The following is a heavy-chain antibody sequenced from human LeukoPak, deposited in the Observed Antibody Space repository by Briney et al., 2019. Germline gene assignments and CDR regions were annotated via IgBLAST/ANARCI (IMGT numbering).Heavy chain of an antibody. V-gene: IGHV3-23*01. CDR1: GFTFSSYA. CDR2: ISGSGGST. Sequence: GGSLRLSCAASGFTFSSYAMSWVRQAPGKGLEWVSAISGSGGSTYYADSVKGRFTISRDNAKNTLYLQMNSLRAEDTAVYYCARGLGGGGYDSYFDYWGQGTLVTVSS. J-gene: IGHJ4*02. D-gene: IGHD5-12*01. CDR3: ARGLGGGGYDSYFDY.